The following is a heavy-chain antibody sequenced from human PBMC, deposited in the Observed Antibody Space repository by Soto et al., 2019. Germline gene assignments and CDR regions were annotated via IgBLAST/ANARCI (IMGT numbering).Heavy chain of an antibody. Sequence: QVQLVQSGAEVKKPGASVKVSCKASGYTFTSYYMHWVRQAPGQGLEWMGIINPSGGSTSYAQKFQGRVTMTRDTSTSTVYMELSSLRSEDTAVYNCARGADYIWGSYRSSLAGGNDYFDYWGQGTLVTVSS. D-gene: IGHD3-16*02. CDR3: ARGADYIWGSYRSSLAGGNDYFDY. CDR2: INPSGGST. V-gene: IGHV1-46*03. CDR1: GYTFTSYY. J-gene: IGHJ4*02.